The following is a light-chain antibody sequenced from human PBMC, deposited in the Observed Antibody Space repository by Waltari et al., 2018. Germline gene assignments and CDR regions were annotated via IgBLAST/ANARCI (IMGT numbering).Light chain of an antibody. CDR3: GADHGSGTNFVYV. V-gene: IGLV9-49*01. Sequence: QPVVTQPPSASASPGAPVTPTCTLSSDYRNSGVDWYQPGPGKGPRVGMRVGTGGIVGSKGDGIPDRFSVLGSGLNRYLTIKNIQEEDESDYHCGADHGSGTNFVYVFGTGTKVTVL. CDR1: SDYRNSG. J-gene: IGLJ1*01. CDR2: VGTGGIVG.